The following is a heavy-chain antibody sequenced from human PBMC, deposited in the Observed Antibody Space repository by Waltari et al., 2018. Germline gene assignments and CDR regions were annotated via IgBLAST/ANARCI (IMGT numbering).Heavy chain of an antibody. J-gene: IGHJ6*02. Sequence: QVQLVQSGAEVKKPGSSVKVSCKASGGTFSSYAISWVRQAPGQGLEWMGGSIPILGTANDAQKFQGRVTITADESTSTAYMELSSLRSEDTAVYYCASDIVVVVAANQGNYYYGMDVWGQGTTVTVSS. CDR1: GGTFSSYA. V-gene: IGHV1-69*13. D-gene: IGHD2-15*01. CDR2: SIPILGTA. CDR3: ASDIVVVVAANQGNYYYGMDV.